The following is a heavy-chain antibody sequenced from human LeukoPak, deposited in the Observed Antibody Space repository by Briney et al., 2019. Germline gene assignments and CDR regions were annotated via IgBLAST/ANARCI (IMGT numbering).Heavy chain of an antibody. Sequence: GGSLRLSCAASGFDLNNYAMHWVRQAPGKGLEWVTLISYSGDNTYYADSVKGRFTFSRDKSKNTLYLQMNSLRPEDSAVYFCASDPRDGGQNVWGKGTTVTVSS. J-gene: IGHJ6*04. CDR2: ISYSGDNT. D-gene: IGHD5-24*01. CDR3: ASDPRDGGQNV. V-gene: IGHV3-30*04. CDR1: GFDLNNYA.